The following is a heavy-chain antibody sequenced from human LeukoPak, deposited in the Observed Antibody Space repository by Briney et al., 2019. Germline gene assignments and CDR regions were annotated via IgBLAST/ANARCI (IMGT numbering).Heavy chain of an antibody. Sequence: ASVKVSCKASGGTFSSYAISWVRQAPGQGLEWMGWINPNSGGTNYAQKSQGRVTMTRDTSISTAYMELSRLRSDDTAVYYCARVPVAGCFDIWGQGTMVTVSS. D-gene: IGHD6-19*01. CDR2: INPNSGGT. CDR3: ARVPVAGCFDI. CDR1: GGTFSSYA. V-gene: IGHV1-2*02. J-gene: IGHJ3*02.